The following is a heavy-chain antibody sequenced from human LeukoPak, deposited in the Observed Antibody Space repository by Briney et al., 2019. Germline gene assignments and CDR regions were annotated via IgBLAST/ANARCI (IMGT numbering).Heavy chain of an antibody. CDR1: GGSISSYY. Sequence: ASETLSLTCTVSGGSISSYYWSWIRQPPGKGLEWIGYIYYNGSTNYNPSLKSRVTISVDTSKNQFSLKLSSVTAADTAVYYCARVSELQLADDAFDIWGQGTMVTVSS. J-gene: IGHJ3*02. V-gene: IGHV4-59*01. D-gene: IGHD6-13*01. CDR2: IYYNGST. CDR3: ARVSELQLADDAFDI.